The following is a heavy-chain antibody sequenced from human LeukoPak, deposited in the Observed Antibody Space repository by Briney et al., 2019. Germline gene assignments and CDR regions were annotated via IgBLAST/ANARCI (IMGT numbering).Heavy chain of an antibody. Sequence: PGGSLRLSCTASGFTLGDYAMSWFRQAPGKGLEWVGFMRSNAYSGTTEYAASVKGRFTISREDYTSIAYLQMNSLKTEDTAVYYCTRVPNDSRGYCYDHWGRGTPVTVSS. J-gene: IGHJ5*02. V-gene: IGHV3-49*03. CDR2: MRSNAYSGTT. D-gene: IGHD3-22*01. CDR3: TRVPNDSRGYCYDH. CDR1: GFTLGDYA.